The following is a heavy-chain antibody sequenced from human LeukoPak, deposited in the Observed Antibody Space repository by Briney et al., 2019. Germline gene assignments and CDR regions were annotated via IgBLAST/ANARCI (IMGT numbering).Heavy chain of an antibody. CDR3: ARRLTQYDCFDP. V-gene: IGHV6-1*01. D-gene: IGHD2-2*01. J-gene: IGHJ5*02. CDR2: TYYRSTWYD. CDR1: GDSVSSNSVT. Sequence: SQTLTLTCAISGDSVSSNSVTWNWIRQSPSRGLEWLGRTYYRSTWYDDYAVSVRGRITVNPDTSKNQFSLHLNSVTPEDTAVYYCARRLTQYDCFDPWGQGILVTVSS.